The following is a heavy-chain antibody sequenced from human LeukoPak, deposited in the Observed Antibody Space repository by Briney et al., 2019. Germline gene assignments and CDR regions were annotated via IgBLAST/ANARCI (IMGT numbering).Heavy chain of an antibody. CDR1: GGSISSYY. D-gene: IGHD6-19*01. V-gene: IGHV4-59*13. CDR2: IYYSGST. Sequence: SETLSLTCTVSGGSISSYYWSWIRQPPGKGLELNGYIYYSGSTNYNPSLKSRVTISVDTSKNQFSLKLGSVTAADTAVYYCASGGSTGYSSGWYGLGAFDIWGQGTMVTVSS. J-gene: IGHJ3*02. CDR3: ASGGSTGYSSGWYGLGAFDI.